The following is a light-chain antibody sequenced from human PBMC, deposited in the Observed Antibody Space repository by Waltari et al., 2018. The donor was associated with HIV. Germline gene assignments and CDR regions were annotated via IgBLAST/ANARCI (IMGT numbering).Light chain of an antibody. Sequence: TQPPSVSGAPGQRVTISCTGNSSNIGAGYDVHWYQQLPGKAPKLLISDNTNRPSGVPDRFSGSKSGTSASLAITGLRAEDEADYYCQSYPASLTVSLIFGGGTRLTVL. CDR1: SSNIGAGYD. J-gene: IGLJ2*01. V-gene: IGLV1-40*01. CDR3: QSYPASLTVSLI. CDR2: DNT.